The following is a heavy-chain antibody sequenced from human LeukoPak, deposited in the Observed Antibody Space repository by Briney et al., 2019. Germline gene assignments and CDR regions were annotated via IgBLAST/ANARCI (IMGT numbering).Heavy chain of an antibody. CDR1: GFTFSSYG. Sequence: GGSLRLSCTASGFTFSSYGMHWVRQAPGKGLEWVAVISYDGSNKYYADSVKGRFTISRDNSKNTLYLQMNSLRAEDTAVYYCAKDGHYSGYSSSWFDDYWGQGTLVTVSS. V-gene: IGHV3-30*18. CDR2: ISYDGSNK. D-gene: IGHD6-13*01. CDR3: AKDGHYSGYSSSWFDDY. J-gene: IGHJ4*02.